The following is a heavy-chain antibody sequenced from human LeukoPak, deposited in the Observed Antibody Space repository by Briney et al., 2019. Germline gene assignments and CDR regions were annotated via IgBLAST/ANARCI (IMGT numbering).Heavy chain of an antibody. CDR2: FDPEDGET. V-gene: IGHV1-24*01. D-gene: IGHD6-13*01. Sequence: ASVKVSCKVSGYTLTELSMHWVRQAPGKGLEWMGGFDPEDGETIYAQKFQGRVTMTEDTSTDTAYMELSSLRSEDTAVYYCATRRDHFSGYSSSPPLAFDIWGQGTMVTVSS. CDR1: GYTLTELS. CDR3: ATRRDHFSGYSSSPPLAFDI. J-gene: IGHJ3*02.